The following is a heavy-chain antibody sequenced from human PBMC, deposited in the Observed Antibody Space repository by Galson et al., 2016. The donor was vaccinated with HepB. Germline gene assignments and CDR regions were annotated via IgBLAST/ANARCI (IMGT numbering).Heavy chain of an antibody. CDR1: GFTFSSYG. CDR2: IWYDGSNK. J-gene: IGHJ6*02. V-gene: IGHV3-33*01. D-gene: IGHD1-26*01. CDR3: ARGGELRGVYYYYGMDV. Sequence: SRRLSCAASGFTFSSYGTHWVRQAPGKGLEWVAVIWYDGSNKYYADSVKGRFTISRDNSKNTLYMQMNSLRAEDTAVYYCARGGELRGVYYYYGMDVWGQGTTVTVSS.